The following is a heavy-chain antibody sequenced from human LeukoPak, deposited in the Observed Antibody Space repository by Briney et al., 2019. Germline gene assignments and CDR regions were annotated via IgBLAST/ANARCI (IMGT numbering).Heavy chain of an antibody. V-gene: IGHV3-30*18. Sequence: GGSLRLSCAASGFTFSNYVMQWVRLAPGKGLEWVALIAHDGSNKYYADSVKGRFTISRDNSKNTLYLQMNSLRAEDTAVYYCAKEDDYYDSSGYYRRNAFDIWGQGTMVTVSS. CDR1: GFTFSNYV. D-gene: IGHD3-22*01. J-gene: IGHJ3*02. CDR3: AKEDDYYDSSGYYRRNAFDI. CDR2: IAHDGSNK.